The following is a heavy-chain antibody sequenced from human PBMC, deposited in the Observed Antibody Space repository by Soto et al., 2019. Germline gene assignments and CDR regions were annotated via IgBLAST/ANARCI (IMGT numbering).Heavy chain of an antibody. D-gene: IGHD3-9*01. CDR3: ARDPRKTYYDILTGSLRGGWFDP. V-gene: IGHV1-69*01. CDR1: GGTFSSYA. CDR2: IIPIFGTA. J-gene: IGHJ5*02. Sequence: QVQLVQSGAEVKKPGSSVKVSCKASGGTFSSYAISWVRQAPGQGLEWMGGIIPIFGTANYAQKFQGRVTITADESTSTAYMELSSLRSEDTAVYYCARDPRKTYYDILTGSLRGGWFDPWGQGTLVTVSS.